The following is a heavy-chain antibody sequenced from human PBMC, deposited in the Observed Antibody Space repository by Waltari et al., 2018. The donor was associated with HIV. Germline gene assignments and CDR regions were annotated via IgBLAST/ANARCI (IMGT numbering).Heavy chain of an antibody. V-gene: IGHV3-23*01. Sequence: EVQLLESGGGLVQPGGSLRLFCAAPGSPFSSNAMSWVRQASGKGLEWVSAISGSGGSTYYADSVKGRFTISRDNSKNTLYLQMNSLRAEDTAVYYCAKGCGSGYYYYGMDVWGQVTTVTVSS. CDR1: GSPFSSNA. CDR2: ISGSGGST. J-gene: IGHJ6*02. CDR3: AKGCGSGYYYYGMDV. D-gene: IGHD2-21*01.